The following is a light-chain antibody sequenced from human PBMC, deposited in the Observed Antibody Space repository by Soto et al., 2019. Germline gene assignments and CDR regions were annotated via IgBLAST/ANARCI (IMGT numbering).Light chain of an antibody. J-gene: IGLJ1*01. CDR2: EVS. CDR3: NSQTTSGIRV. Sequence: QSALTQPASVSRSPGQSITISCTGTSTDVGDSNHVSWYQHHPGKAPKLIIYEVSYRPSGVSNRFSGSKSAYTASLTISGLQAEDEADYYCNSQTTSGIRVFGTGTKLTVL. V-gene: IGLV2-14*01. CDR1: STDVGDSNH.